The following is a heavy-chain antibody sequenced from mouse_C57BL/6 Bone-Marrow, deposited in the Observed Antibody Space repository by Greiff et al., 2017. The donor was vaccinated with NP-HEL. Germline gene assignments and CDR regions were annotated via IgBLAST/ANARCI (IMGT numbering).Heavy chain of an antibody. D-gene: IGHD2-1*01. CDR1: GFTFSSYG. CDR3: ARRGLYYCNPNYAMDY. V-gene: IGHV5-6*02. J-gene: IGHJ4*01. CDR2: ISSGGSYP. Sequence: EVMLVESGGDLVKPGGSLKLSCAASGFTFSSYGMSWVRQTPDKRLEWVATISSGGSYPYYPDSVKGRFTISRDNAKNTLYLQMSSLKSEDIAMYYVARRGLYYCNPNYAMDYWGQGTSVTVSS.